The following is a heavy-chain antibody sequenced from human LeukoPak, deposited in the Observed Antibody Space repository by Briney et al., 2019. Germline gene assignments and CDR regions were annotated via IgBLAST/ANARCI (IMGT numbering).Heavy chain of an antibody. Sequence: SVKVSCKASGGTFSSYAISWVRQAPGQGLEWMGRIIPIFGTANYAQKFQGRVTITTDESTSTAYMELSSLRSEDTAVYYCARDFSGTGTTFNLFDPWGQGTLVTVSS. CDR2: IIPIFGTA. V-gene: IGHV1-69*05. CDR3: ARDFSGTGTTFNLFDP. D-gene: IGHD1-1*01. J-gene: IGHJ5*02. CDR1: GGTFSSYA.